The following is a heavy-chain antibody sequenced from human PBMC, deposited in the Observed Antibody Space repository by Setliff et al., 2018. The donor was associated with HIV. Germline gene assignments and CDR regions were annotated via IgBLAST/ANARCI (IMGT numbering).Heavy chain of an antibody. V-gene: IGHV1-18*01. Sequence: ASVKVSCKASGYIFTSYGISWVRQAPGQGLEWMGWISTYNGNINYAQKFQGRVTMTTDTSTSTAYMELRSLRSDDTAVYYCARVATTVRSLGDYYYYMDVWGKGTLVTVSS. CDR3: ARVATTVRSLGDYYYYMDV. D-gene: IGHD4-17*01. CDR1: GYIFTSYG. CDR2: ISTYNGNI. J-gene: IGHJ6*03.